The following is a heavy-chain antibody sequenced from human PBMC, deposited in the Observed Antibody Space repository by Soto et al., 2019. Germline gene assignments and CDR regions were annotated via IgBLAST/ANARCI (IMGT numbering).Heavy chain of an antibody. Sequence: QVQLVESGGGVVQPGTSLRLSCAASGFTFSRHGMHWVRQTPGKGLEWLAVILNDASGHWYADSVKGRFTISRDNFETTLYLQMNGLRLVDTGLYYCARDDGYPDNGFDYWGQGTLVTVSS. CDR3: ARDDGYPDNGFDY. CDR1: GFTFSRHG. V-gene: IGHV3-33*01. D-gene: IGHD5-12*01. J-gene: IGHJ4*02. CDR2: ILNDASGH.